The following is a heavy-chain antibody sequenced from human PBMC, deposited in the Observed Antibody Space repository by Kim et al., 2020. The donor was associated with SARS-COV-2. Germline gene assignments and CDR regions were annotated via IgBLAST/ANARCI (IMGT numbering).Heavy chain of an antibody. CDR2: SERT. V-gene: IGHV4-59*01. Sequence: SERTNYNPSLKSRVTVSIDTSKNQFSLKLRSVTTADTAVYYCATFGATIVWGRGTLVTVSS. J-gene: IGHJ4*02. D-gene: IGHD5-12*01. CDR3: ATFGATIV.